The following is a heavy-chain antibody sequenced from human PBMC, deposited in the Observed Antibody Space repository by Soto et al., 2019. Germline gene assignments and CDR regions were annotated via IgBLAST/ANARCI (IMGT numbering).Heavy chain of an antibody. Sequence: SETLSLTCTVSGGSISSYYWTWIRQPPGKGLEWIGYIYDSGTTNYNPSLKSRVTISLDTSQNQFSLRLSSVTAADTAVYYCARGRVYYYDSTGYPGYWGQGTLVTVS. V-gene: IGHV4-59*12. D-gene: IGHD3-22*01. CDR1: GGSISSYY. CDR2: IYDSGTT. CDR3: ARGRVYYYDSTGYPGY. J-gene: IGHJ4*02.